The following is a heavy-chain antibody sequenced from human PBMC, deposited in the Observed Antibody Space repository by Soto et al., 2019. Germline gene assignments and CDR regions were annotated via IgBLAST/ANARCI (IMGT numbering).Heavy chain of an antibody. V-gene: IGHV1-46*01. CDR3: AGGGEVGVAGFAAFDM. CDR2: INPSSGAA. CDR1: GYTVTTHY. J-gene: IGHJ3*02. Sequence: QVQLVQSGAGVKKPGASVKISCTASGYTVTTHYMHWVRQAPGRGLEWMGAINPSSGAAKYTKRFQVRVTMTRYRFTNTVYREMSALRSGHMAVFYCAGGGEVGVAGFAAFDMWGQGTMVTVSP. D-gene: IGHD3-3*01.